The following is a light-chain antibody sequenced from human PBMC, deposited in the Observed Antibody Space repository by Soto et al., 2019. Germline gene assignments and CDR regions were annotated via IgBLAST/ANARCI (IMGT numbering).Light chain of an antibody. J-gene: IGLJ3*02. V-gene: IGLV2-23*01. CDR3: CSYAGSSTWV. CDR1: SSDVGSYNL. CDR2: EDN. Sequence: QSALTQPASVSGSPGQSITISCTGTSSDVGSYNLVSWYQQHPGTAPKLMIYEDNKRASGVSNRFSGSTSGITASLTISVLQAEVEADYYCCSYAGSSTWVFGGGTQLTVL.